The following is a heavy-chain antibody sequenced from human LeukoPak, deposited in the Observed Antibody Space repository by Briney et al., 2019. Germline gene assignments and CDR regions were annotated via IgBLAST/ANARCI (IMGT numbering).Heavy chain of an antibody. CDR2: IIGSVGAT. CDR3: AKRRDYHGSGFSAALEM. Sequence: GGSLRLSCAASGFTFSGYAMNWVRQAPGKGLEWVSGIIGSVGATIYADSVKGRFTISRDNSKNTLSLQIDSLRAEDTAVYFCAKRRDYHGSGFSAALEMWGQGTMVTVTS. D-gene: IGHD3-22*01. V-gene: IGHV3-23*01. J-gene: IGHJ3*02. CDR1: GFTFSGYA.